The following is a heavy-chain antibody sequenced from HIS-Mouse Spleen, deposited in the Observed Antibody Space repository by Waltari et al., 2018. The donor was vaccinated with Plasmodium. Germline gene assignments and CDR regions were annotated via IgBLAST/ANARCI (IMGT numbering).Heavy chain of an antibody. J-gene: IGHJ4*02. Sequence: QVQLQQWGAGLLKPSGTLSLTCAVDGGSFSGYYWSWIRQPPGTGLEWIGEINHSGSTNYNPSLKSRVTISVDTSKNQFSLKLSSVTAADTAVYYCASSGSGSYYYWGQGTLVTVSS. CDR1: GGSFSGYY. D-gene: IGHD3-10*01. V-gene: IGHV4-34*01. CDR3: ASSGSGSYYY. CDR2: INHSGST.